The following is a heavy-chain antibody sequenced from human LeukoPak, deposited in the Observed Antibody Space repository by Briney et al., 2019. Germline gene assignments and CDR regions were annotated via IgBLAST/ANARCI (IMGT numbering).Heavy chain of an antibody. CDR2: IYPGDYHT. V-gene: IGHV5-51*01. CDR1: GYSFTSYW. D-gene: IGHD4-17*01. Sequence: GESLQISGKGSGYSFTSYWIGWVRQLTGKGLEWMGMIYPGDYHTRYSPSFQGKDTISADKSINTAYLQWSSLKASDTAMYYCARPVTRKTNYAFDIWGQGTMVTVSS. CDR3: ARPVTRKTNYAFDI. J-gene: IGHJ3*02.